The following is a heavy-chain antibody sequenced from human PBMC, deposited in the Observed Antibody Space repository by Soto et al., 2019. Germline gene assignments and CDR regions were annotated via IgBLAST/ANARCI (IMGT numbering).Heavy chain of an antibody. D-gene: IGHD6-19*01. Sequence: QVQLVQSGAEVKKPGASVKVSCKASGYTFTSYGISWVRQAPGQGLEWMRWISAYNGNTNYAQKLQGRVTMTTDTATSPAYMEVRSRRSDDTGVDYFSRVAGGSGWYSHAFDIWGQGTMVTVSS. CDR1: GYTFTSYG. J-gene: IGHJ3*02. CDR3: SRVAGGSGWYSHAFDI. V-gene: IGHV1-18*01. CDR2: ISAYNGNT.